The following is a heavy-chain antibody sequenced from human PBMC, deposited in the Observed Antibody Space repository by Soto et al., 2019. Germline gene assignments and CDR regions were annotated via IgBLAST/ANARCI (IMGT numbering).Heavy chain of an antibody. CDR3: AHKRGYYDFWRGYAP. D-gene: IGHD3-3*01. CDR1: GFSLSTSGVG. CDR2: IYWDDDK. J-gene: IGHJ5*02. V-gene: IGHV2-5*02. Sequence: QITLKESGPTLVKPTQTLTLTCTFSGFSLSTSGVGVGWIRQPPGKALEWLALIYWDDDKRYSPSLKSRLTITKDTSKTQVVLTMTNMDPVDTATYSCAHKRGYYDFWRGYAPWGQGTLVTVSS.